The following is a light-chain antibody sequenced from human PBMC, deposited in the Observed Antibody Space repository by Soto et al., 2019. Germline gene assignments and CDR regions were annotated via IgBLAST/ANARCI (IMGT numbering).Light chain of an antibody. Sequence: DIQLTQSPSFLSASVGDRVTITCRASQGIYNFLAWYQQKPGKAPKLLIHTASTLQSGVPSRFSGSGSGTEFPLTISSLQPEDFATYYCQHRHSYPITFGQGTRLEIK. J-gene: IGKJ5*01. V-gene: IGKV1-9*01. CDR2: TAS. CDR1: QGIYNF. CDR3: QHRHSYPIT.